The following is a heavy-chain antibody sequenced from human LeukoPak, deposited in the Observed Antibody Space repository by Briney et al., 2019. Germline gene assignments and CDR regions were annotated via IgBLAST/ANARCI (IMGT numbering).Heavy chain of an antibody. CDR2: INAGNGNT. Sequence: ASMKVSCKASGYTFTSYAMHWVRQAPGQRLEWMGWINAGNGNTKYSQKFQGRVTITRDTSASTAYMELSSLRSEDTAVYYCARGYCSSTSCYAIDYWGQGTLVTVSS. V-gene: IGHV1-3*01. D-gene: IGHD2-2*01. J-gene: IGHJ4*02. CDR3: ARGYCSSTSCYAIDY. CDR1: GYTFTSYA.